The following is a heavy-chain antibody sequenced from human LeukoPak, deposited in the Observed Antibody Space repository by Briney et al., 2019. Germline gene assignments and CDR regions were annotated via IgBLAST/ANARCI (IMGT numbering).Heavy chain of an antibody. J-gene: IGHJ6*03. Sequence: PGGSLRLSCAASGFTFSSYWMSWVRQAPGKGLEWVANIKQDGSEKYYVDSVKGRFTISRDNAKNSLYLQMNSLRAEDTAVYYCARVSHFDWPYYYYYYMDVWGRGTTVTVPS. CDR3: ARVSHFDWPYYYYYYMDV. CDR1: GFTFSSYW. D-gene: IGHD3-9*01. CDR2: IKQDGSEK. V-gene: IGHV3-7*01.